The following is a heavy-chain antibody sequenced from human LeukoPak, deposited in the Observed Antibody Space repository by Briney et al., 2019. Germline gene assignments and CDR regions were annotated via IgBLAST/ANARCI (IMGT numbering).Heavy chain of an antibody. Sequence: KASETLSLTCTVSGGSISSGGYYWSWIRQPPGKGLEWIGYIYYSGSTNYNPSLKSRVTISVDTSKNQFSLKLSSVTAADTAVYYCARGFTSSSWPRYWGQGTLVTVSS. CDR2: IYYSGST. D-gene: IGHD6-13*01. J-gene: IGHJ4*02. CDR1: GGSISSGGYY. V-gene: IGHV4-61*08. CDR3: ARGFTSSSWPRY.